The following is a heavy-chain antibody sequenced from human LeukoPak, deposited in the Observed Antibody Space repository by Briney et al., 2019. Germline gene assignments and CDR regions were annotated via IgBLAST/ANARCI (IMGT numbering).Heavy chain of an antibody. CDR3: ARDSTQPGPVVVAATYAGFDY. CDR1: GYTFTSYG. D-gene: IGHD2-15*01. V-gene: IGHV1-18*01. Sequence: GASVKVSCKASGYTFTSYGISWVRQAPGQGLEWMGWISAYNGNTNYAQKLQGRVTMTTDTSTSTAYMELRSLRSDDTAVYYCARDSTQPGPVVVAATYAGFDYWGQGTLVTVSS. CDR2: ISAYNGNT. J-gene: IGHJ4*02.